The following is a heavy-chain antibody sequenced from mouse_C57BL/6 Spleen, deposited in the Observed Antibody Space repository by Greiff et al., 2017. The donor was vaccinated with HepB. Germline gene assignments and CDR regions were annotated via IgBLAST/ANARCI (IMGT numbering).Heavy chain of an antibody. CDR3: ARSRNLWYFDV. CDR1: GYTFTSYW. V-gene: IGHV1-64*01. CDR2: IHPNSGST. J-gene: IGHJ1*03. Sequence: QVQLKQPGAELVKPGASVKLSCKASGYTFTSYWMHWVKQRPGQGLEWIGMIHPNSGSTNYNEKFKSKATLTVDKSSSTAYMQLSSLTSEDSAVYYCARSRNLWYFDVWGTGTTVTVSS.